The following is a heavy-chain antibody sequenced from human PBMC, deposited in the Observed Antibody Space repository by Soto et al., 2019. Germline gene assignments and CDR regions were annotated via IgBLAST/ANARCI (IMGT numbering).Heavy chain of an antibody. V-gene: IGHV3-23*01. D-gene: IGHD6-19*01. J-gene: IGHJ4*02. CDR3: AKDEHSSGWYDFDY. Sequence: VQLLESGGGLVQPGGSLRLSCAASGFTFSNYAMSWVRQAPGKGLEWVSTITGSGSSTYYADSVRGQFTISRDNSKNTLYLQMNSLRAEDTAVYYCAKDEHSSGWYDFDYWGQGTLVTVSS. CDR1: GFTFSNYA. CDR2: ITGSGSST.